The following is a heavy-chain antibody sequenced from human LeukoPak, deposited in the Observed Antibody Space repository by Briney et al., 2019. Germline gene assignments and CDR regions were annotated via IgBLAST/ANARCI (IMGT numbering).Heavy chain of an antibody. Sequence: GGSLRLSCAAAGFTFSDYGMNWVRQAPGEGLEWVSGISGSGISTYYADSVKGRFTISRDNSKNTLYLQINSLRVEDTAVYYCAKSWNYYDSSGDDALDIWGQGTMVTVSS. CDR2: ISGSGIST. V-gene: IGHV3-23*01. D-gene: IGHD3-22*01. CDR3: AKSWNYYDSSGDDALDI. J-gene: IGHJ3*02. CDR1: GFTFSDYG.